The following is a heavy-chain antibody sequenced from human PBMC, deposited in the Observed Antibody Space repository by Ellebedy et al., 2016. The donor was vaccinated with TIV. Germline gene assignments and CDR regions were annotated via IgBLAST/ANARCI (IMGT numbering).Heavy chain of an antibody. Sequence: GGSLRLSXAVSGFTVSSNYMSWVRQAPGRGLEWVSVIYAGGTTDYVASVKGRFSISRDNSKNTLYLQMNSLRAEDTAVYYCANIWYGRSVDAFDIWGQGTRVTVSS. CDR1: GFTVSSNY. D-gene: IGHD3-9*01. CDR3: ANIWYGRSVDAFDI. J-gene: IGHJ3*02. V-gene: IGHV3-53*01. CDR2: IYAGGTT.